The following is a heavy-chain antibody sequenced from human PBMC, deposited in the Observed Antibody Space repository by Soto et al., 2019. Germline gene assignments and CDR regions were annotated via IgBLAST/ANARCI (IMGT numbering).Heavy chain of an antibody. Sequence: GGSLRLSCAASGFTFSSYAMSWVRQAQGKGLEWVSAISGIVGSTYYAGSVSGRFTNSRDNSKNTSYMQMNSLRAEDTAVYYCAKDIGYSNLDYFDYWGQGTLVTVSS. V-gene: IGHV3-23*01. CDR1: GFTFSSYA. J-gene: IGHJ4*02. CDR2: ISGIVGST. CDR3: AKDIGYSNLDYFDY. D-gene: IGHD4-4*01.